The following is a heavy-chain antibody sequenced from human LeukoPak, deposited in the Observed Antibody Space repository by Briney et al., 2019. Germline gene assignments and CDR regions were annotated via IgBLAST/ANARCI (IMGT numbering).Heavy chain of an antibody. D-gene: IGHD2/OR15-2a*01. CDR1: GFTFSSYA. CDR3: ARDHEYGLYYFDY. CDR2: ISYDGSNK. V-gene: IGHV3-30-3*01. Sequence: GSLRPSCAASGFTFSSYAMHWVRQAPGKGLEWVAVISYDGSNKYYADSVKGRFTISRDNSKNTLYLQMNSLRAEDTAVYYCARDHEYGLYYFDYWGQGTLVTVSS. J-gene: IGHJ4*02.